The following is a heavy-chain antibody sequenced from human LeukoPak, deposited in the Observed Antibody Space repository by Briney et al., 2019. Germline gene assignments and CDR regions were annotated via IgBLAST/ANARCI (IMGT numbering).Heavy chain of an antibody. CDR3: ARVVVVPAAIRDAFDI. CDR1: GFTFSGYT. D-gene: IGHD2-2*02. V-gene: IGHV3-21*01. CDR2: ISNISTYI. J-gene: IGHJ3*02. Sequence: GGSLRLSCAASGFTFSGYTMTWVRQAPGKGLEWVSSISNISTYIYYADSVKGRFTISRDNVQNSLYLQMNSLRAEDTAVYYCARVVVVPAAIRDAFDIWGQGTMVTVSS.